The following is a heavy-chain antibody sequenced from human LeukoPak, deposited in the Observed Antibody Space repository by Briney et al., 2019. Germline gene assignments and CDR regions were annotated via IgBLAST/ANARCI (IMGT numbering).Heavy chain of an antibody. Sequence: GGSLRLSCAASGFTFSSYWMHWVRQVPGKGLVWVSRLNSDGSSINYADSVKGRFTISRDNAENTLYLQMNSLRVEDTAVYYCARGVAGTLDYWGQGNLVTVSS. CDR1: GFTFSSYW. V-gene: IGHV3-74*01. CDR3: ARGVAGTLDY. D-gene: IGHD6-19*01. CDR2: LNSDGSSI. J-gene: IGHJ4*02.